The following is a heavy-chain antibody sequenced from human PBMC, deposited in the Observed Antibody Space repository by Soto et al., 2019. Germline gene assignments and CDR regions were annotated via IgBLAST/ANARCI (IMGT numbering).Heavy chain of an antibody. Sequence: GGSLRLSCAASGFTFSSYSMNWVRQAPGKGLEWVSYISSSSSTIYYADSVKGRFTISRDNAKNSLYLQMNSLRAEDTAVYYCARDQGGEYSGYDYHYYYYMDVWGKGTTVTVSS. J-gene: IGHJ6*03. V-gene: IGHV3-48*01. CDR2: ISSSSSTI. CDR1: GFTFSSYS. CDR3: ARDQGGEYSGYDYHYYYYMDV. D-gene: IGHD5-12*01.